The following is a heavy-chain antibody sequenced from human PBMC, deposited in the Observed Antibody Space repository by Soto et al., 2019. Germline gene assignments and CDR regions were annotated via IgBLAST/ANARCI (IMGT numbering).Heavy chain of an antibody. D-gene: IGHD3-22*01. V-gene: IGHV2-5*02. J-gene: IGHJ4*02. CDR1: GFSLSTTGVG. CDR3: ALDYYASSRYHSRVWY. CDR2: IYWDDDK. Sequence: QITLKESGPTLVKPTQTLTLTCTFSGFSLSTTGVGVGWIRQPPGKALEWLALIYWDDDKRYSPSLKNRLTITTETPKNRAVLTMASMQPVDTSAYYCALDYYASSRYHSRVWYWGQETLVTVSS.